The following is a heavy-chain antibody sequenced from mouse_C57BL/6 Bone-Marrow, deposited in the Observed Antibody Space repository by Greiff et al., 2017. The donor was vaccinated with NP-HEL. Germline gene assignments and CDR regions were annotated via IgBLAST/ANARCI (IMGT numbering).Heavy chain of an antibody. Sequence: VQLQQSGAELVKPGASVKISCKASGYAFSSYWMNWVKQRPGKGLEWIGQIYPGDGDTNYNGEFKGKATLTADKSSSTAYMQLSSLTSEDSAVYFCARDYYGPWFAYWGQGTLVTVSA. D-gene: IGHD1-1*01. CDR1: GYAFSSYW. V-gene: IGHV1-80*01. CDR3: ARDYYGPWFAY. CDR2: IYPGDGDT. J-gene: IGHJ3*01.